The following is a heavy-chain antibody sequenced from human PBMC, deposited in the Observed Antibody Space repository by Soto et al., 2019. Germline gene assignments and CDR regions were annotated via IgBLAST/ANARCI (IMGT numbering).Heavy chain of an antibody. D-gene: IGHD3-10*01. Sequence: PGGSLRLSCAASGFTFSTYSKNWVRQAPEKGLEWVSDITTSSSFRFYAASVKGKFTISRDDSKNTLCLQMNSLKTEDTAVYCCARSGRESSTWSDDAFDIWGQGTMVTVSS. CDR3: ARSGRESSTWSDDAFDI. V-gene: IGHV3-21*04. CDR1: GFTFSTYS. CDR2: ITTSSSFR. J-gene: IGHJ3*02.